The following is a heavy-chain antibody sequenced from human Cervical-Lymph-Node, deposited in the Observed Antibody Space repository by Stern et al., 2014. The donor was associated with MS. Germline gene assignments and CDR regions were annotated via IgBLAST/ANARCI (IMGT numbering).Heavy chain of an antibody. V-gene: IGHV1-2*04. CDR3: AAKGYPFLEY. CDR2: INPNTGGT. Sequence: QVQLVESGAEVKKPGASVKVSCKASEYPFTDYYLHWVRQAPGQGLEWMGWINPNTGGTKSAKQFQGWVTMTRDTSISTAYMELRRLNPNDTAVYYCAAKGYPFLEYCGQGTLVTVSS. CDR1: EYPFTDYY. D-gene: IGHD2-15*01. J-gene: IGHJ4*01.